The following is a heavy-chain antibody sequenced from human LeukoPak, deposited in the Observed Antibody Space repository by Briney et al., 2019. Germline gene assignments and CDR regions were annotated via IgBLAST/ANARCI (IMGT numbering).Heavy chain of an antibody. CDR2: IKQDGSEE. CDR1: GFTFSSYW. J-gene: IGHJ4*02. CDR3: ARDHYYGSGSYHY. D-gene: IGHD3-10*01. V-gene: IGHV3-7*01. Sequence: GGSLRLSCAASGFTFSSYWMTWVRQAPGKGLEWVANIKQDGSEESYVDSVKGRFTISRDNAKNSVYLQMNSLRAEDTAVYYCARDHYYGSGSYHYWGQGTLVTVSS.